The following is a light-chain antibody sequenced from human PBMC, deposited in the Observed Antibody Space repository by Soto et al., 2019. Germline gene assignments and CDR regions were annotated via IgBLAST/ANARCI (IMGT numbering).Light chain of an antibody. CDR2: AAS. J-gene: IGKJ5*01. CDR1: QGINDY. V-gene: IGKV1-9*01. Sequence: DIQLTQSPSVLASSVVDRVTITCRASQGINDYLAWYQEKPGKAPKLLIYAASPLQSGVPSRFSGSGSGTEFNLTISSLHPEDFATYYCQQLDIYPPTFGQGTRLEIK. CDR3: QQLDIYPPT.